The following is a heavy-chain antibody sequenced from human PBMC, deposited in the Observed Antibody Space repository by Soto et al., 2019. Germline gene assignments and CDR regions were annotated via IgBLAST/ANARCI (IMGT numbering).Heavy chain of an antibody. V-gene: IGHV1-69*01. CDR1: GGTFSSYA. J-gene: IGHJ4*02. CDR2: IIPIFGTA. CDR3: ARDGGVYDHTDLYYFDY. Sequence: QVQLVQSGAEVKKPGSSVKVSCKASGGTFSSYAISWVRQAPGQGLEWMGGIIPIFGTANYAQKFQGRVTITADESTSTAYMELSSLRSEDTAVYYCARDGGVYDHTDLYYFDYWGQGTLVTVSS. D-gene: IGHD2-15*01.